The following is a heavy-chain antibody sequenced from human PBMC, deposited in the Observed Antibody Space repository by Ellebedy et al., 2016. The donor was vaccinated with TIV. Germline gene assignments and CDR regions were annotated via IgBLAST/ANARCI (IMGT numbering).Heavy chain of an antibody. CDR2: VSERDGRT. CDR3: TKRADNWGFFDY. Sequence: GESLKISCAASGFTFSDYVMAWVRQVPGKGLEWVSAVSERDGRTFYADSVKGRFSISRDNFKNTLFLQMHSLAAGYTAVYYCTKRADNWGFFDYWGHGTLVTVSS. J-gene: IGHJ4*01. CDR1: GFTFSDYV. D-gene: IGHD1-1*01. V-gene: IGHV3-23*01.